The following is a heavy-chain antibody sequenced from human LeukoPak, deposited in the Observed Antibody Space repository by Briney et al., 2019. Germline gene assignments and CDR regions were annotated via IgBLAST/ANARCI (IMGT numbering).Heavy chain of an antibody. J-gene: IGHJ5*02. CDR3: ARLYDTAEFDP. CDR1: GYTFTSYY. V-gene: IGHV1-46*01. D-gene: IGHD5-18*01. Sequence: GASVKVSCKASGYTFTSYYMHWVRQAPGQGLEWMGIINPSGGSTSYAQKFQDRVTMTRDMSTSTVYMELSSLRSEDTAVYYCARLYDTAEFDPWGQGTLVTVSS. CDR2: INPSGGST.